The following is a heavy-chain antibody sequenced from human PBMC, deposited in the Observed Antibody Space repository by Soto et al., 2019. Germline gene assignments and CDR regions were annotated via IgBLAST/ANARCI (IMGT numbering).Heavy chain of an antibody. J-gene: IGHJ6*02. D-gene: IGHD3-3*01. V-gene: IGHV4-39*01. CDR3: ALLEWLFDGMDV. CDR1: GGSISSSSYY. CDR2: IYYSGST. Sequence: WETLSLTCTVSGGSISSSSYYWGWIRQPPGKGLEWIGRIYYSGSTYYNPSLKSRVTLSVDTSKNQFSLKLSSVTAADTAVYYCALLEWLFDGMDVWGQGTTVTVSS.